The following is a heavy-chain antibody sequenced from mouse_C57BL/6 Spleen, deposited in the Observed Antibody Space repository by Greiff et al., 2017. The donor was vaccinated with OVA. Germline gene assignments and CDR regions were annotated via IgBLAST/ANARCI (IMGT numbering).Heavy chain of an antibody. V-gene: IGHV1-18*01. D-gene: IGHD1-1*01. Sequence: EVQLQQSGPELVKPGASVKIPCKASGYTFTDYNMDWVKQSHGKSLEWIGDINPNNGGTIYNQKFKGKATLTVDKSSSTAYMELRSLTSEDTAVYYCARDRYGSSYGYFDVWGTGTTVTVSS. CDR2: INPNNGGT. J-gene: IGHJ1*03. CDR3: ARDRYGSSYGYFDV. CDR1: GYTFTDYN.